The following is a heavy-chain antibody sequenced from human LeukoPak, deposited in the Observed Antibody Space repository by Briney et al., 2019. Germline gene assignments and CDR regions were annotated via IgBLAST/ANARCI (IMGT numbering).Heavy chain of an antibody. J-gene: IGHJ4*02. CDR1: GFTVSSNY. V-gene: IGHV3-23*01. D-gene: IGHD2-21*02. Sequence: GGSLRLSCAASGFTVSSNYMSWVRQAPGKGLEGVSAISGSCGSTYYADSVKGRFTISRDNSKNTLYLQMNSLRAEDTAVYYCAKVSAYCGGDCYSFFDYWGQGTLVTVSS. CDR3: AKVSAYCGGDCYSFFDY. CDR2: ISGSCGST.